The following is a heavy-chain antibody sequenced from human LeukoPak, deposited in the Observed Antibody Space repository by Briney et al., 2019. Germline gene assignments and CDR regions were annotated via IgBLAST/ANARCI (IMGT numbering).Heavy chain of an antibody. D-gene: IGHD1-26*01. CDR2: INTDGTRT. Sequence: GGSLRLSCAASGFTFSSYWMHWVRQAPGKGLVWVSRINTDGTRTSYADSVEGRFTISRDNAENTLYLQMNSLRAEDTAVYYCARVRSGSYDWFDPWGQGTLVTVSS. CDR3: ARVRSGSYDWFDP. V-gene: IGHV3-74*01. J-gene: IGHJ5*02. CDR1: GFTFSSYW.